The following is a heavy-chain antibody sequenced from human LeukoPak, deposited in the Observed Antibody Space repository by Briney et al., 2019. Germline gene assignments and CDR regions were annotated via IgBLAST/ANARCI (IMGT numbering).Heavy chain of an antibody. D-gene: IGHD6-19*01. J-gene: IGHJ4*02. CDR2: IYYSGST. V-gene: IGHV4-59*01. Sequence: PSETLSLTCTVSGGSISSYYWSWIRQPPGKGLEWIGYIYYSGSTNYNPSLKSRVTISVDTSENQFSLKLSSVTAADTAVYYCARDARSGWYFYAYWGQGTLVTVSS. CDR1: GGSISSYY. CDR3: ARDARSGWYFYAY.